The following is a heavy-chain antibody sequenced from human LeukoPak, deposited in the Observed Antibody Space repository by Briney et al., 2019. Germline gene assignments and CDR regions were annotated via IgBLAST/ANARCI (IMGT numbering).Heavy chain of an antibody. CDR3: ARDTPVVGTRYFDY. V-gene: IGHV3-66*01. CDR1: GFTVSSSY. Sequence: GGSLRLSCVASGFTVSSSYVSWVRHAPGKGLEWVSVMYSGGTTHYADSVNGRFTISRDHSKNTLYLKMNSLRVEDTAVYYCARDTPVVGTRYFDYWGQGTLVTVSS. D-gene: IGHD2-15*01. J-gene: IGHJ4*02. CDR2: MYSGGTT.